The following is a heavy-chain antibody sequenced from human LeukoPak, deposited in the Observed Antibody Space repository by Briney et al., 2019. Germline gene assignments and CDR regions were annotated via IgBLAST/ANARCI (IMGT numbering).Heavy chain of an antibody. D-gene: IGHD2-15*01. CDR1: GFTFSSYE. CDR2: ISSSGSTI. V-gene: IGHV3-48*03. CDR3: AREPRMVVHFDY. J-gene: IGHJ4*02. Sequence: RPGGSLRLSCAASGFTFSSYEMSWVRQAPGKGLEWVSYISSSGSTIYYADSVKGRFTISRDNAENSLYLQMNSLRAEDTAVYYCAREPRMVVHFDYWGQGTLVTVSS.